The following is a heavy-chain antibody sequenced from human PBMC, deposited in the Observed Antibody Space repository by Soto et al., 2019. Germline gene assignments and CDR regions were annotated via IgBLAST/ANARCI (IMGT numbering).Heavy chain of an antibody. CDR1: GYSFTANS. D-gene: IGHD5-18*01. CDR3: AREGGYSYGSGMP. V-gene: IGHV1-2*02. Sequence: ASVKVSCKASGYSFTANSMHWVRQAPGQGLEWMGWINPNNGGTNYAQKLQGRVTMTTDTSTSTAYMELRSLRSDDTAVYYCAREGGYSYGSGMPWGQGTLVTVSS. CDR2: INPNNGGT. J-gene: IGHJ4*02.